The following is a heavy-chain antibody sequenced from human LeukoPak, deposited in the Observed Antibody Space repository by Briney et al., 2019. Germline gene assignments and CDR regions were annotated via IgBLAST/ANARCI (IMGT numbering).Heavy chain of an antibody. CDR2: INHSGST. CDR1: GGSFSGYY. V-gene: IGHV4-34*01. Sequence: SETLSLTCIVYGGSFSGYYWSWIRQPPGKGLEWIGEINHSGSTNYNPSLKSRVTMSVDASKNQFSLKLSSVTAADTAVYYCARFSRRIAAAGTFWFDPWGQGTLVTVSS. J-gene: IGHJ5*02. CDR3: ARFSRRIAAAGTFWFDP. D-gene: IGHD6-13*01.